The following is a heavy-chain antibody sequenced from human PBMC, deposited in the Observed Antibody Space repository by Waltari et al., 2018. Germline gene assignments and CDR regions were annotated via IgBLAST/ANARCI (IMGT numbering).Heavy chain of an antibody. Sequence: EVQLVESGGGLVQPGGSLRLSCAASAFTFSIYRMNWVREAPGKGLECVSYISSSSTTIYYADSVKGRFTISRDNAKNSLYLQMNSLRDEDMAVYYCARENYYGSGTYPMDVWGKGTTVTVSS. CDR2: ISSSSTTI. CDR1: AFTFSIYR. CDR3: ARENYYGSGTYPMDV. J-gene: IGHJ6*04. V-gene: IGHV3-48*02. D-gene: IGHD3-10*01.